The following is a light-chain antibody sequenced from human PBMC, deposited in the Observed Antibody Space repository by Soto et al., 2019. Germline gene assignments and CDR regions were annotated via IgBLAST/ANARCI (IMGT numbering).Light chain of an antibody. Sequence: DIQMTQSPSTLSASVGDRVTITCRASQSISSWLAWYQQKPGKAPKLLIYDAYSLESGVPPRFSGSGSGKEFTLTVSGLQPDDFATYYCQQYNSYSPRTFGGGTKVEIK. J-gene: IGKJ4*01. CDR3: QQYNSYSPRT. CDR2: DAY. CDR1: QSISSW. V-gene: IGKV1-5*01.